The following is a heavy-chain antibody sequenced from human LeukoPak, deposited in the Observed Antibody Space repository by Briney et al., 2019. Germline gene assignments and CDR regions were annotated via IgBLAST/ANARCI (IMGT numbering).Heavy chain of an antibody. CDR3: ARESTRDRPGS. D-gene: IGHD5/OR15-5a*01. Sequence: GGSLRLSCTASGFTFSSYSMNWVRQAPGKGLEWVSYISSSGSTIYYADPVKGRFTIFRDNAKNSLYLQMNSLRAEDTAVYYCARESTRDRPGSWGQGTLVTVSS. CDR2: ISSSGSTI. J-gene: IGHJ5*02. CDR1: GFTFSSYS. V-gene: IGHV3-48*04.